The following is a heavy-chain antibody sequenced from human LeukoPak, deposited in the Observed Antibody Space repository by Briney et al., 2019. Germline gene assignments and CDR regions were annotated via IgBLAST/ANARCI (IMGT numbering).Heavy chain of an antibody. CDR2: IYTSGST. J-gene: IGHJ6*02. Sequence: SETLSLMCTVSGRPIRSYYWSWMRQPAGKGLEYIGRIYTSGSTNYNPSLKSRVTMSVDTSKNQFSLKLSSVTAADTAVYYCARGVGYYYGYGMDVWGQGTTVTVSS. CDR1: GRPIRSYY. V-gene: IGHV4-4*07. CDR3: ARGVGYYYGYGMDV.